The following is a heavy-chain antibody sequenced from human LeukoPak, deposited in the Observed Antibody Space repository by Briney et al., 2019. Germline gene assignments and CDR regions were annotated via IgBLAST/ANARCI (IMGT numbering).Heavy chain of an antibody. Sequence: SQTLSLTCDISGDSVSGNIVAWNWIRQSPSRGLEWLGRTNYRSKWYNDYAVSVKSRITINPDTSKNQFSLQLNSVTPEDTAVYYCASGEAVALDYWGQGTLVTVSS. CDR1: GDSVSGNIVA. CDR2: TNYRSKWYN. D-gene: IGHD6-19*01. CDR3: ASGEAVALDY. V-gene: IGHV6-1*01. J-gene: IGHJ4*02.